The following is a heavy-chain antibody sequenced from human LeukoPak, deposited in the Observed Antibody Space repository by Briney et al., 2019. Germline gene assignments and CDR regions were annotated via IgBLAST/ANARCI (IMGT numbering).Heavy chain of an antibody. Sequence: GGSLRLSRAASRFTFSSSAMSWVRQAPGKGLEWVSGITYSGGSTYYADSVKGRFTISRDNSKNTLYLQMNSLRAEDTAAYYCAKGGSGNFPFDYWGQGTLVTVSS. J-gene: IGHJ4*02. CDR2: ITYSGGST. CDR1: RFTFSSSA. V-gene: IGHV3-23*01. D-gene: IGHD1-26*01. CDR3: AKGGSGNFPFDY.